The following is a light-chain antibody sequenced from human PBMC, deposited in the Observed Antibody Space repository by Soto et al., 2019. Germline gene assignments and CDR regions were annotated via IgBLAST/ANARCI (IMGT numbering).Light chain of an antibody. CDR2: WAS. Sequence: DIVVTQSPDSLAVSLGERATINCKSSQSVLYSSNNKNYLTWYQQKPGQPPKVLIYWASTRESGVPERFSGSGSGTDFTLTISSLQAEDVAVYYCQQCYSTPRTFGQGTKVEIK. CDR3: QQCYSTPRT. J-gene: IGKJ1*01. V-gene: IGKV4-1*01. CDR1: QSVLYSSNNKNY.